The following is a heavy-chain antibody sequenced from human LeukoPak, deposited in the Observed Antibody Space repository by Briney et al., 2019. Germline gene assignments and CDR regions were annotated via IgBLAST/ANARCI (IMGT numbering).Heavy chain of an antibody. J-gene: IGHJ4*02. CDR1: GGSFGGYY. D-gene: IGHD3-22*01. CDR2: INHSGST. CDR3: ARMLGYYDSRGIDY. Sequence: SETLSLTCAVYGGSFGGYYWSWIRQPPGKGLEWIGEINHSGSTNYNPSLKSRVTISVDTSKNQFSLKLSSVTAADTAVYYCARMLGYYDSRGIDYWGQGTLVTVSS. V-gene: IGHV4-34*01.